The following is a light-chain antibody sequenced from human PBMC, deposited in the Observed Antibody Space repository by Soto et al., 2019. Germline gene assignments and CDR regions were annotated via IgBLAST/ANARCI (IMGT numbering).Light chain of an antibody. V-gene: IGLV1-44*01. Sequence: QSVLTQPTSASGTPGQTIATSCSGGSSNIGSHTVNWYQQLPGTAPRLLIYSNTQRPSGVPDRFSGSKSGTSASLAISGLQSEYEGDYYCAAWDDSLNGVVFGGGTKLTVL. J-gene: IGLJ2*01. CDR3: AAWDDSLNGVV. CDR1: SSNIGSHT. CDR2: SNT.